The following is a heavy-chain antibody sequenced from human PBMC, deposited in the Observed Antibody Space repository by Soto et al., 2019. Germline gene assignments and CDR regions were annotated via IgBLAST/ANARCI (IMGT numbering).Heavy chain of an antibody. Sequence: QVQLVESGGGVVQPGRSLRLSCAASGFTFSSYAMHWVRQAPGKGLAWVAVISYDGSNKYYADSVKGRFTISRDNSKNTLYLQMNSLRAEDTAVYYCARDRIDYGDYSYCYYYGMDVWGQGTTVTVSS. CDR1: GFTFSSYA. CDR3: ARDRIDYGDYSYCYYYGMDV. J-gene: IGHJ6*02. D-gene: IGHD4-17*01. CDR2: ISYDGSNK. V-gene: IGHV3-30-3*01.